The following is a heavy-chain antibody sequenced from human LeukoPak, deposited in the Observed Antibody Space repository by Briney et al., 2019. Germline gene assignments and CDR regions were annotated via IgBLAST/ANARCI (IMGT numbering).Heavy chain of an antibody. CDR1: GYTFTGYY. CDR3: AKDGFDY. CDR2: ISYDGSNK. Sequence: SCKASGYTFTGYYMHWVRQAPGKGLEWVAVISYDGSNKYYADSVKGRFTISRDNSKNTLYLQMNSLRAEDTAVYYCAKDGFDYWGQGTLVTVSS. V-gene: IGHV3-30*18. J-gene: IGHJ4*02.